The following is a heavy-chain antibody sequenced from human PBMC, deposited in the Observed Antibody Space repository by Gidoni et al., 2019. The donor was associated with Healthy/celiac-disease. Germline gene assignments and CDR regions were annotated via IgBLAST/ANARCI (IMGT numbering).Heavy chain of an antibody. CDR2: ISGSGGST. CDR1: GFTFSSYA. Sequence: EVQLLESGGGLVQPGGSLRLACADSGFTFSSYAMSWVRQAPGKGLEWVSAISGSGGSTYYADSVKGRFTISRDNSKNTLYLQMNSLRAEDTAVYYCAKVILYDFWSGSSRDYWGQGTLVTVSS. CDR3: AKVILYDFWSGSSRDY. V-gene: IGHV3-23*01. D-gene: IGHD3-3*01. J-gene: IGHJ4*02.